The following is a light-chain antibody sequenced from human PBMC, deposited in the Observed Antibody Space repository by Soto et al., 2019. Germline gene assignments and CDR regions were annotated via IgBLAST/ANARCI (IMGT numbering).Light chain of an antibody. CDR1: QSVLYIPTNKNY. CDR2: WAS. J-gene: IGKJ4*01. V-gene: IGKV4-1*01. CDR3: QQYYSSPRLG. Sequence: DIVMTQSPDSLAVSLGERATITCRSSQSVLYIPTNKNYVAWYQQKPGQPPKLLLYWASIRESGVPDRFSGSGSGTYFTLTISSLQAEDVAFYYCQQYYSSPRLGFGGGTKVEIK.